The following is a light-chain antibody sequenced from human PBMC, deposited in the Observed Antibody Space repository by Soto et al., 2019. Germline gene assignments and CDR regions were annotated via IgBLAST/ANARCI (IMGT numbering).Light chain of an antibody. CDR2: KAS. J-gene: IGKJ1*01. V-gene: IGKV1-5*03. CDR1: QTISSW. CDR3: QHYNSYSEA. Sequence: DIQMTQSPSTLSGYIGDRVTITCRASQTISSWLAWYQQKPGKAPKLLIYKASTLKSGVPSRFSGSGSGTEFTLTISSLQPDDFATYYRQHYNSYSEAFGHGTKVELK.